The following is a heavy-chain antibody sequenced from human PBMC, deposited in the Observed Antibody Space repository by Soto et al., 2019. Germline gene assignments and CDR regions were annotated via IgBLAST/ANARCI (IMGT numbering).Heavy chain of an antibody. D-gene: IGHD3-16*02. J-gene: IGHJ4*02. Sequence: ASVKVSCKASGYTFTAYAMHWLRQAPGQRLEWMAWINPGNGNTKYSQNFLGRVSITRDTSASTAYLELGSLRAEDTAVYYCARSAISPYGGLIGPFDYWGQGNLVTVS. CDR1: GYTFTAYA. CDR3: ARSAISPYGGLIGPFDY. V-gene: IGHV1-3*01. CDR2: INPGNGNT.